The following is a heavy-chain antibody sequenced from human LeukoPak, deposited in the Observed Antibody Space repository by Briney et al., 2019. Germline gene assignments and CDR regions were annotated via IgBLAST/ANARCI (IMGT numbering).Heavy chain of an antibody. CDR2: FDPEDGET. J-gene: IGHJ4*02. CDR1: GYTLTELS. V-gene: IGHV1-24*01. Sequence: ASVKVSCKVSGYTLTELSMHWVRQAPGKGLEWMGGFDPEDGETIYAQKFQGRVTMTEDTSTDTAYMELSSLRSEDTAMYYCATGFITMVRGVNFDYWGQGTLVTVSS. CDR3: ATGFITMVRGVNFDY. D-gene: IGHD3-10*01.